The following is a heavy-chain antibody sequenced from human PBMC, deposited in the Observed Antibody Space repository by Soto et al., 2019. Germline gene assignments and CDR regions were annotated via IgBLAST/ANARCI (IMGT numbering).Heavy chain of an antibody. D-gene: IGHD1-1*01. CDR1: GFTFSSYG. J-gene: IGHJ4*02. CDR2: IWSDGSNK. Sequence: PGGSLRLSCAASGFTFSSYGMHWVRQAPGKGLEWVAVIWSDGSNKYYADSVKGRFTISRDNSKNTLYLQMNSLRAEDTAVYYCARTPTTVATPQLDYWGQGTLLTVSS. V-gene: IGHV3-33*08. CDR3: ARTPTTVATPQLDY.